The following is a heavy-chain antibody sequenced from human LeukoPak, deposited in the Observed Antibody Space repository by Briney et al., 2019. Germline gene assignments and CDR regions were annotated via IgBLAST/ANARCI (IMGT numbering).Heavy chain of an antibody. CDR3: ARESSLSGYSSDAFDI. CDR1: GYTFTGYY. CDR2: INPNNGGT. D-gene: IGHD3-22*01. Sequence: ASVKVSCKASGYTFTGYYMHWVRRAPGQGLEWMGWINPNNGGTNYAQKFQGRVTMTRDTSISTAYMELSRLRSDDTAVYYCARESSLSGYSSDAFDIWGQGTMVTVSS. V-gene: IGHV1-2*02. J-gene: IGHJ3*02.